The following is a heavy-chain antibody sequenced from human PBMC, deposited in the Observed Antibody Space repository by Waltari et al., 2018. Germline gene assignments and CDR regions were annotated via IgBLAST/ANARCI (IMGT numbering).Heavy chain of an antibody. CDR1: GYTLTELS. CDR3: ATYCSSTSCYPYDAFDI. J-gene: IGHJ3*02. V-gene: IGHV1-24*01. CDR2: FDPEDGET. D-gene: IGHD2-2*01. Sequence: QVQLVQSGAEVKKPGASVKVSCKVSGYTLTELSMHWVRQAPGKGLEWMGGFDPEDGETIYAQKFQGRVTMTEDTSTDTAYMELSSLRSEDTAVYYGATYCSSTSCYPYDAFDIWGQGTMVTVSS.